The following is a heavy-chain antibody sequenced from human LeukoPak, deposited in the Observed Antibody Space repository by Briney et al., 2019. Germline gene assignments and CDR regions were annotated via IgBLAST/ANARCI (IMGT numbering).Heavy chain of an antibody. D-gene: IGHD6-13*01. CDR2: ISYDGSIK. J-gene: IGHJ4*02. V-gene: IGHV3-30-3*01. Sequence: TRGSLRLSCAASGFTFSDYALHWVRQAPGKGLEWVAVISYDGSIKFSADSVKGRFTISRDNSKNTLYLQMNSLRAEDTAVYYCARDIRRDIAAIDYWGQGTLVTVSS. CDR1: GFTFSDYA. CDR3: ARDIRRDIAAIDY.